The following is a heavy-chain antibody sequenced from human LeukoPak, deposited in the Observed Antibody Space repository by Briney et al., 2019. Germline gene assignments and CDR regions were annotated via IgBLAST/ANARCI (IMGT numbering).Heavy chain of an antibody. Sequence: SETLSLTCAVYGGSFSGYYWSWIRQPLGKGLEWIGEINHSGSTNYNPSLKSRVTISVDTSKNQFSLKLSSVTAADTAVYYCARGHSLGYCSSTSCPGWFDPWGQGTLVTVSS. CDR3: ARGHSLGYCSSTSCPGWFDP. V-gene: IGHV4-34*01. D-gene: IGHD2-2*01. CDR1: GGSFSGYY. J-gene: IGHJ5*02. CDR2: INHSGST.